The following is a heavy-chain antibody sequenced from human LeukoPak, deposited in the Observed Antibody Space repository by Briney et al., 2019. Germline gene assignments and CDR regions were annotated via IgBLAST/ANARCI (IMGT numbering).Heavy chain of an antibody. D-gene: IGHD6-6*01. V-gene: IGHV5-51*01. CDR1: GYRFTSNW. CDR2: IYPGDSDT. J-gene: IGHJ4*02. Sequence: NLGESLKISCKGSGYRFTSNWIDWVRQMAGKGLEWMGIIYPGDSDTRYSPSFQGQVTISADKSISTAYLQWRSLKASDTAMYYCARYSSSSGSDYWGQGTLVTVSS. CDR3: ARYSSSSGSDY.